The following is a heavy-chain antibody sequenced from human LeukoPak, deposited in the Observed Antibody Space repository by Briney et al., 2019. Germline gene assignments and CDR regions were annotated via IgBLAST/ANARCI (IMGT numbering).Heavy chain of an antibody. D-gene: IGHD2-15*01. Sequence: ASVKVSCKASGYTFTSYGISWVRLAPGQGLEWMGWISAYNGNTNYAQKLQGRVTMTTDTSTSTAYMELRSLRSDDTAVYYCARDGDIVVVVAANYFDYWGQGTLVTVSS. J-gene: IGHJ4*02. CDR1: GYTFTSYG. CDR3: ARDGDIVVVVAANYFDY. CDR2: ISAYNGNT. V-gene: IGHV1-18*04.